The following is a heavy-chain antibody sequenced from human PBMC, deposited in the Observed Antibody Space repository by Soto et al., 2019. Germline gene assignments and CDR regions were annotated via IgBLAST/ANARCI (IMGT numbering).Heavy chain of an antibody. D-gene: IGHD2-2*01. CDR1: GGTFNNYV. V-gene: IGHV1-69*06. Sequence: SVKVSCKASGGTFNNYVINCVRQAPGQGLEWMAGIIPIFGTPNYAQKFQGRVTITADKSTSTAYMELNSLRSEDTAVYYCAGRCDGTNCLAHFDYWGQGTLVTVSS. J-gene: IGHJ4*02. CDR3: AGRCDGTNCLAHFDY. CDR2: IIPIFGTP.